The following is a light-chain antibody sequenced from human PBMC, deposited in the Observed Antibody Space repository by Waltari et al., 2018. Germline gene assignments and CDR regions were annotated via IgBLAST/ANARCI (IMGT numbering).Light chain of an antibody. CDR2: DAS. CDR1: QSVSSY. V-gene: IGKV3-11*01. J-gene: IGKJ2*01. Sequence: IVLTQSPATLSLSPGDRATLSCRASQSVSSYLAWYQQKSGQAPRLLIYDASNRASGIPARFSCSGSGTDFTLTISSLEPEDFAVYYCQQRSYWPGTFGQGTNLEIK. CDR3: QQRSYWPGT.